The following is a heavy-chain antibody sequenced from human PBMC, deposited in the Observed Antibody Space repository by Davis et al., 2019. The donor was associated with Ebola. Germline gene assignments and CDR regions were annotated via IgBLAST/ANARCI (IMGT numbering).Heavy chain of an antibody. V-gene: IGHV1-58*01. Sequence: SVKVSCKASGFTFTSSAVQWVRQARGQRLEWIGWIVVGSGNTNYAQKFQERVTITRDMSTSTAYMELSSLRSEDTAVYYCARDLLVAGTGGDYWGQGTLVTVSS. CDR2: IVVGSGNT. D-gene: IGHD6-19*01. CDR3: ARDLLVAGTGGDY. CDR1: GFTFTSSA. J-gene: IGHJ4*02.